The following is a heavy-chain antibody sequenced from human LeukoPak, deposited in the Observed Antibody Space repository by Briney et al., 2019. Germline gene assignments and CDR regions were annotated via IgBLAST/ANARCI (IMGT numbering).Heavy chain of an antibody. Sequence: GASVKVSCKASGYTFTSYDINWVRQATGQGLEWMGWMNPNSGNTGYAQKFQGRITMTRNTSISTAYMELSSLRSEDTAVYYCARGSRMILATIGARLGYYGMDVWGQGTTVTVSS. CDR2: MNPNSGNT. D-gene: IGHD5-12*01. CDR1: GYTFTSYD. V-gene: IGHV1-8*01. J-gene: IGHJ6*02. CDR3: ARGSRMILATIGARLGYYGMDV.